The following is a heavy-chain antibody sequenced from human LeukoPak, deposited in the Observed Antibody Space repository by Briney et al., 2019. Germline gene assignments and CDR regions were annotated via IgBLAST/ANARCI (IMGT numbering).Heavy chain of an antibody. CDR3: ARLISSHSSGWYYFDY. D-gene: IGHD6-19*01. Sequence: SETLSLTCTVSGGSISSYYWSWIRQPPGKGLEWIGYIYYSGSTNYNPSLKSRVTISVDTSKNQFSLKLSSVTAADTAVYYCARLISSHSSGWYYFDYWGQGTLVTVSS. CDR1: GGSISSYY. V-gene: IGHV4-59*08. J-gene: IGHJ4*02. CDR2: IYYSGST.